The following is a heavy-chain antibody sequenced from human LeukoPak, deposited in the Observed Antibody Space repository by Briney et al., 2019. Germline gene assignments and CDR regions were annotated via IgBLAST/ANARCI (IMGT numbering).Heavy chain of an antibody. V-gene: IGHV4-4*07. CDR2: IHTSGST. D-gene: IGHD6-6*01. CDR1: GGSITSYY. J-gene: IGHJ4*02. Sequence: SETLSLTCTVSGGSITSYYWTYIRQPAGKGLEWIGRIHTSGSTNYNPSLKSRGTISVDTSKNQFSLKLSSVTAADTGMYYCAREFSGTSIAARVFDSWGQGTLVTVSS. CDR3: AREFSGTSIAARVFDS.